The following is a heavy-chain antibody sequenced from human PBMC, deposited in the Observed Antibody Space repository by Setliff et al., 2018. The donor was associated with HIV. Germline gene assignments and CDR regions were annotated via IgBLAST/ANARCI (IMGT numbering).Heavy chain of an antibody. V-gene: IGHV4-61*02. CDR2: IYISGST. Sequence: SETLSLTCTVSGGSMSSGSYYWSWIRQPAGKGLEWIGRIYISGSTNYNPSLKSRVTISVDTSKNQFSLKLSSVTAADTAVYYCARVVMAVAGTMYYYYAMDVWGQGTTVTVSS. CDR3: ARVVMAVAGTMYYYYAMDV. J-gene: IGHJ6*02. CDR1: GGSMSSGSYY. D-gene: IGHD6-19*01.